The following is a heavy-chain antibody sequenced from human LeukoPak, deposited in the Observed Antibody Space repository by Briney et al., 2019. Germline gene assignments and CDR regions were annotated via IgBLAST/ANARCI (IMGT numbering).Heavy chain of an antibody. CDR1: GYTFTSYY. Sequence: GASVKVSCKASGYTFTSYYMHWVRQAPGQGLEWMGIINPSGGSTSYAQKFQGRVTMTRDMSTSTVYMELSSLRSEDTAVYYCARGVKISGAARRGYFDYWGQGTLVTVSS. J-gene: IGHJ4*02. CDR2: INPSGGST. D-gene: IGHD6-6*01. CDR3: ARGVKISGAARRGYFDY. V-gene: IGHV1-46*01.